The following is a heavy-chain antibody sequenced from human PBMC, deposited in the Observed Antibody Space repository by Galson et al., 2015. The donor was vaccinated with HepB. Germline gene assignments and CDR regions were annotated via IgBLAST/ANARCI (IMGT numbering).Heavy chain of an antibody. J-gene: IGHJ4*02. V-gene: IGHV3-15*01. D-gene: IGHD2-8*01. Sequence: SLRLSCAASELSFSHAWMNWVRQAPGKGLEWVGLIKGKTHGGTTDYAAPVQGRFIISRDDSKNTLYLQMNSLKTDDTAVYYCSAHDGPCDWGQGTLVTVSS. CDR3: SAHDGPCD. CDR2: IKGKTHGGTT. CDR1: ELSFSHAW.